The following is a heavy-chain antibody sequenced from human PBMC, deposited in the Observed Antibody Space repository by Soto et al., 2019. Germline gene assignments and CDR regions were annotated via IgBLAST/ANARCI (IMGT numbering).Heavy chain of an antibody. CDR1: GGSITNYY. J-gene: IGHJ6*02. CDR2: IQYSGYS. Sequence: QVQLQESGPGLVKPSETLSLTCTVSGGSITNYYCSWFRQPPGKGLEWIGYIQYSGYSAYNLSLKRRLTMSMDTSKTQFSLMLESGTATDTAVYYCARHGFGSLHGLVDVWGQGTTVIVSS. D-gene: IGHD3-10*01. CDR3: ARHGFGSLHGLVDV. V-gene: IGHV4-59*08.